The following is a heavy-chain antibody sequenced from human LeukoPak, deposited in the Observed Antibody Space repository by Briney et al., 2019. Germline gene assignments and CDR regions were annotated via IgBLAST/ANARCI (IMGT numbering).Heavy chain of an antibody. V-gene: IGHV4-39*01. Sequence: KSSETLSLTCTVSGGSISSGTYYWGWIRQPPGKGLEWIGSIHYSGSAYNNPSLKSRVAISVDTSKNQFSLNLSSVTAADTAVYYCARTYDYVWGSYRYPFDYWGQGTLVTVSS. CDR1: GGSISSGTYY. J-gene: IGHJ4*02. CDR3: ARTYDYVWGSYRYPFDY. CDR2: IHYSGSA. D-gene: IGHD3-16*02.